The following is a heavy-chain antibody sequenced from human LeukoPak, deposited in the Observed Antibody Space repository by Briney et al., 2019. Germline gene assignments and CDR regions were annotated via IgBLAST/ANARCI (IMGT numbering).Heavy chain of an antibody. CDR3: AKDTSYGSGSYYNAADY. V-gene: IGHV3-9*01. CDR2: ISWNSGSI. CDR1: GFTFDDYA. Sequence: PGRSLRLSCAASGFTFDDYAMHWVRQAPGKGLEWVSGISWNSGSIGYADSVKGRFTISRDNAKNSLYLQMNSLRAEDTALYYCAKDTSYGSGSYYNAADYWGQGTLVTVSS. J-gene: IGHJ4*02. D-gene: IGHD3-10*01.